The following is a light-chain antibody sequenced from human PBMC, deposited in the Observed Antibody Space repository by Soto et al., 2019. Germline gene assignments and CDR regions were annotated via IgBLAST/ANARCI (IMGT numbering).Light chain of an antibody. V-gene: IGKV3-20*01. J-gene: IGKJ1*01. CDR2: GAS. Sequence: ETVVTQSPGTLSFSPGERATLSCRASQSVSSNYLAWYQHIPGQAPRLLIYGASTRATGIPDRFSGSGSGTDITLSISSLEPEDFAVYYCQHFDRSLPAWTSGQADKVE. CDR3: QHFDRSLPAWT. CDR1: QSVSSNY.